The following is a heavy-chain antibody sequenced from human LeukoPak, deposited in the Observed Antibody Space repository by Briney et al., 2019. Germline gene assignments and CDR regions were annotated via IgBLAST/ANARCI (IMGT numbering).Heavy chain of an antibody. CDR2: IKSDASET. D-gene: IGHD4-11*01. Sequence: GGSLRLSCAASGFTLSNYWMSWVRQAPGKGLEWVAHIKSDASETYYVDSVKGRFTISRDNAKNSLYLPMNSLRAEDTAVYYCARNSRYSFDIWGQGTMVTVSS. V-gene: IGHV3-7*04. CDR1: GFTLSNYW. J-gene: IGHJ3*02. CDR3: ARNSRYSFDI.